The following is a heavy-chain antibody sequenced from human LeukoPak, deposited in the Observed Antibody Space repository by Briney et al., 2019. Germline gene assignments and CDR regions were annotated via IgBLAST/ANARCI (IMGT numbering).Heavy chain of an antibody. V-gene: IGHV3-21*01. Sequence: GGSLRLSCAASGFTFSSYSMNWVRQAPGKGLEWVSSISSSSSYIYYADSVKGRFTISRDNAKNSLYLQMNSLRAEDTAVYYCASSVGEAAAGDYWGQGTLVTVSS. CDR1: GFTFSSYS. D-gene: IGHD6-13*01. CDR2: ISSSSSYI. CDR3: ASSVGEAAAGDY. J-gene: IGHJ4*02.